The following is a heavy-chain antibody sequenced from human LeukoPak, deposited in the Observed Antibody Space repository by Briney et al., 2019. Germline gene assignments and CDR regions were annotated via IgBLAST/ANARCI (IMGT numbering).Heavy chain of an antibody. CDR3: ARAIIYGSESVIGSVFDS. CDR1: GDSISSGSYY. Sequence: SETLSLTCTVSGDSISSGSYYWTWIRQPAGKRLEWIGRFYSVWDTSYNPSLNSRVTISMDRSKNQFSLKLTSVTAADTARYYCARAIIYGSESVIGSVFDSWGHGTLVIVSS. D-gene: IGHD3-10*01. V-gene: IGHV4-61*02. CDR2: FYSVWDT. J-gene: IGHJ4*01.